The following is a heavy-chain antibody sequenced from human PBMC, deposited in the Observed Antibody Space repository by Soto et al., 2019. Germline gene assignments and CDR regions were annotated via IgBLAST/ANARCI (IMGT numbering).Heavy chain of an antibody. V-gene: IGHV1-69*12. CDR3: ARDRGTAMVIGSYCGMDV. J-gene: IGHJ6*02. D-gene: IGHD5-18*01. CDR2: IIPIFGTA. CDR1: GGTFSSYA. Sequence: QVQLVQSGAEVKKPGSSVKVSCKASGGTFSSYAISWVRQAPGQGLEWMGGIIPIFGTANYAQKFQGRVTITADESTCKAYMELGSVTSEDTAVYYCARDRGTAMVIGSYCGMDVWGQGTTVTVSS.